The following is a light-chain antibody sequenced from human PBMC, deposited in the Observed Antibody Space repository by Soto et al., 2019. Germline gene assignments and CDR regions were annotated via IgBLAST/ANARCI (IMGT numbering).Light chain of an antibody. V-gene: IGLV1-44*01. Sequence: QSVLTQPPSASGTPGQRVTISCSGSSSNVGSNTVSWYQQLPGTAPKVLIYSDDQRPPGVPDRFSGSRSGSSASLAISGLQSGDEADYYCASWEDSLNGWVIGGGTKLIVL. CDR2: SDD. CDR3: ASWEDSLNGWV. J-gene: IGLJ3*02. CDR1: SSNVGSNT.